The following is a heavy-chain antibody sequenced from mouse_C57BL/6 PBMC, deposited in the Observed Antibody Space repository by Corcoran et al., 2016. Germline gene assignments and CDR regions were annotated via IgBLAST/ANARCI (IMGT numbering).Heavy chain of an antibody. V-gene: IGHV1-26*01. CDR1: GYTFTDYY. J-gene: IGHJ3*01. CDR2: INPNNGGT. CDR3: ANHYYGSSPFAY. D-gene: IGHD1-1*01. Sequence: EVQLQQSGPELVKPGASVKISCKASGYTFTDYYMNWVKQSHGKSLEWIGDINPNNGGTSYNQKFKGKATLTVDKSSSTAYMELRSLTSEDSAVYYCANHYYGSSPFAYWGQGTLVTVSA.